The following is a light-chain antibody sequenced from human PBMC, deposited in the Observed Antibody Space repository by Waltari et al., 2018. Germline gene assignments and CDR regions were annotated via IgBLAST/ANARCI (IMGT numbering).Light chain of an antibody. CDR3: QHYVRLPAT. Sequence: EIMLTQSPGTLSVSPGERATLSCRASQSISKYLAWYQQKPGQAPRLLIYGASSRATGIPARFSGSGSRTDFSLTISRLEPQDFAVYYCQHYVRLPATFGQGTKVEIK. V-gene: IGKV3-20*01. CDR1: QSISKY. J-gene: IGKJ1*01. CDR2: GAS.